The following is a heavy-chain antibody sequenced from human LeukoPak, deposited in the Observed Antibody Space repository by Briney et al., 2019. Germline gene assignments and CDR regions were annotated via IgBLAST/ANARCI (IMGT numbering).Heavy chain of an antibody. D-gene: IGHD5-18*01. CDR3: ARIRKAGYSYGSYYYYGMDV. CDR2: INSDGSST. J-gene: IGHJ6*02. Sequence: PGGSLRLSCAASGFTFSTYWMHWVRQTPGKGLVWVSRINSDGSSTSYADSVKGRFTISRDNAKNSLYLQMNSLRAEDTAVYYCARIRKAGYSYGSYYYYGMDVWGQGTTVTVSS. CDR1: GFTFSTYW. V-gene: IGHV3-74*01.